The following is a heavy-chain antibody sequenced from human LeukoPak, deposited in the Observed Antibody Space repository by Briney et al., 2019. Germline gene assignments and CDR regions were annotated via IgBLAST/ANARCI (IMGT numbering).Heavy chain of an antibody. CDR1: GDSVSSNSAA. CDR2: TYYRSKWYN. V-gene: IGHV6-1*01. Sequence: SQTLSLTCAISGDSVSSNSAAWNWIRQSPSRGLEWLGRTYYRSKWYNDYAVSVKSRMTINPDTSKNQFSLQLNSVTPEDTAVYYCARDQDLYDSSVPGAFDIWGQGTMVTVSS. CDR3: ARDQDLYDSSVPGAFDI. D-gene: IGHD3-22*01. J-gene: IGHJ3*02.